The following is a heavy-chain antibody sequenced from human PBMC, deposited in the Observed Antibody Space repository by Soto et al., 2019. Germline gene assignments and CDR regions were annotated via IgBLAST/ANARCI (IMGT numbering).Heavy chain of an antibody. Sequence: QVQLVQSGAEVKKPGSSVKVSCKASGGTFSSYAISWVRQAPGQGLEWMGGIIPIFGTANYAQKFQGRVTITADKATSTAYMELSSLRSEDTAVYYCARGRRTGQLNYYGMDVWGQGTTVTVSS. CDR3: ARGRRTGQLNYYGMDV. CDR1: GGTFSSYA. D-gene: IGHD6-6*01. CDR2: IIPIFGTA. J-gene: IGHJ6*02. V-gene: IGHV1-69*06.